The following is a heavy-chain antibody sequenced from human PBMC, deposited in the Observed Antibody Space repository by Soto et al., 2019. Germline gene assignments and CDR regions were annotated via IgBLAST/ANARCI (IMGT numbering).Heavy chain of an antibody. CDR3: AKDMGFDMAGLRFALYGMDV. V-gene: IGHV3-23*01. Sequence: GWSLSLSCAASGFTFSSYARSWVRQAPGTGLAWVSAISGSGGSTYYADSVKGRFTISRDNSQNTLYLQMNSLRAEDTAVYYCAKDMGFDMAGLRFALYGMDVWGQGTTGTVAS. CDR1: GFTFSSYA. D-gene: IGHD6-19*01. J-gene: IGHJ6*02. CDR2: ISGSGGST.